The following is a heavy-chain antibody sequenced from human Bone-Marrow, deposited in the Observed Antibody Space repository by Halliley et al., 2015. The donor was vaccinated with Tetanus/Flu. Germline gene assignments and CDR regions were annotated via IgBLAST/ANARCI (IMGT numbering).Heavy chain of an antibody. CDR1: GYRFTTYW. J-gene: IGHJ5*02. CDR2: IYPADSDT. D-gene: IGHD2-2*01. Sequence: QLVQSGAEVKKPGESLKISCKGSGYRFTTYWIAWVRQMPGKGLEWMGIIYPADSDTRYSPSFQGQVTISADKSISTAYLLWSSLKASDTAMYYCARSSSEYQLLFWFDPWGQGTLVTVTS. V-gene: IGHV5-51*01. CDR3: ARSSSEYQLLFWFDP.